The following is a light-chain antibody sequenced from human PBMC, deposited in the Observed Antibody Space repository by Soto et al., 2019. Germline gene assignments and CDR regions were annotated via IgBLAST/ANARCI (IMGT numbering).Light chain of an antibody. V-gene: IGKV3-20*01. Sequence: EIVLTQSPGTLSLSPGERATLSCRASQSVSSDYLAWYQQKPGQAPRLLIYGASSRDTGIPDRFSGSGSGTDFTLTISRLEPEDFALYYCQHYDSSPPYTFGQGTKLEIK. CDR1: QSVSSDY. J-gene: IGKJ2*01. CDR3: QHYDSSPPYT. CDR2: GAS.